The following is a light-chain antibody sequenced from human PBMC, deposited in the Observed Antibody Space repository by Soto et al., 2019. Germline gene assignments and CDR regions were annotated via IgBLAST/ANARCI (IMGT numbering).Light chain of an antibody. Sequence: QSVLTQPPSVSGAPGQRVTVSCTESSSNIGAGYDVHWYQQLPGTTPKLLIYGNNNRPSGVPDRFSGSKSGTSASLAITGLQAEDEADYYCQSYDSSLSEVVFGGGTKLTVL. CDR2: GNN. CDR3: QSYDSSLSEVV. J-gene: IGLJ2*01. CDR1: SSNIGAGYD. V-gene: IGLV1-40*01.